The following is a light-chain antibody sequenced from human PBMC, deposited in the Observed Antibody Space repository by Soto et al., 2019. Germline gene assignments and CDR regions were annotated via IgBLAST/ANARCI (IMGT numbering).Light chain of an antibody. CDR1: EGIRDD. CDR2: DAS. CDR3: LQSYDYPYT. J-gene: IGKJ5*01. Sequence: AIQMTQSPSSLSASVGDRVTITCRASEGIRDDLAWYQQEPGKAPKLLIFDASTLHDGVPSRFSGSGSDTDFTLTISGLQPEDFRSYYCLQSYDYPYTFGQGRRLENK. V-gene: IGKV1-6*01.